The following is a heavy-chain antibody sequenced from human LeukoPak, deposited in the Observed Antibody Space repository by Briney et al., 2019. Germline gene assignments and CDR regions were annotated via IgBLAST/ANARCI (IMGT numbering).Heavy chain of an antibody. D-gene: IGHD6-13*01. J-gene: IGHJ4*02. V-gene: IGHV3-23*01. CDR3: ARFIAAPYYFDY. Sequence: GGSLRLSCAASGFTFSSYAMSWVRQAPGKGLEWVSAISGSGGSTYYADSVKGRFTISRDNAKNSLYLQMNSLRAEDTAVYYWARFIAAPYYFDYRGRGTLVTDSS. CDR2: ISGSGGST. CDR1: GFTFSSYA.